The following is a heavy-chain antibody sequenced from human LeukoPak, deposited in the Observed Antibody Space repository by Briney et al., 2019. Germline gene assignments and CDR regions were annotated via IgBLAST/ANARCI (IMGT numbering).Heavy chain of an antibody. D-gene: IGHD2-2*01. Sequence: PGGSLRLSCAASGFSCSTRGMSWVRQAPGKGLEWVSAISGNGESTFYADPVKGRFTISRDTAKNSLFLQMYSLRAEDTALYYCARAPLTSPFYFDYWGQGTLVTVSS. CDR3: ARAPLTSPFYFDY. CDR1: GFSCSTRG. CDR2: ISGNGEST. J-gene: IGHJ4*02. V-gene: IGHV3-23*01.